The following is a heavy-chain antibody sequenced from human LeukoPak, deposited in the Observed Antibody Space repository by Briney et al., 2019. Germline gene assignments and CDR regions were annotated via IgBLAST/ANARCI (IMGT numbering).Heavy chain of an antibody. Sequence: PGGSLRLSCAASGLTFSNSWMSWVRQAPGKGLEWVANIKRDGSEKHYVDSVKGRFTISRDNAKSSLFLQMNSLRAEDTAVYYCEGSAGYWGQGTLVTVSS. CDR1: GLTFSNSW. CDR3: EGSAGY. CDR2: IKRDGSEK. J-gene: IGHJ4*02. V-gene: IGHV3-7*01.